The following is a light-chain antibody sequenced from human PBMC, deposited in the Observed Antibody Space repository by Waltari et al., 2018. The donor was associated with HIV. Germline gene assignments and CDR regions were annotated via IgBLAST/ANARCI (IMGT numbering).Light chain of an antibody. V-gene: IGLV2-14*01. J-gene: IGLJ2*01. Sequence: QSALTQPASVSGSPGQSITISCTGTSTDAGHYDYVSWYRQHPAKAPKLIFYEVSNRPSVVSNRFSVSQSVNTASLTSSGLQAEYEADYYCSSYTTRSTVIFGGGTKLTVL. CDR2: EVS. CDR3: SSYTTRSTVI. CDR1: STDAGHYDY.